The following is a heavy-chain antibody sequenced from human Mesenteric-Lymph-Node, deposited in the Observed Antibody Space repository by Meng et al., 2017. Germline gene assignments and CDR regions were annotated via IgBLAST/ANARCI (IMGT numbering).Heavy chain of an antibody. V-gene: IGHV2-5*02. CDR1: GFSLSTSGVG. Sequence: TTLKESGPTLVKTTPTLTLTCNFSGFSLSTSGVGVGWIRQPPGKALECLAIIYGDDEKRYSPSLESRLTVTKDTSKNQVVLTMTNMVPVDTATYYCARAAARPSDWFDPWGQGTLVTVSS. J-gene: IGHJ5*02. D-gene: IGHD6-6*01. CDR2: IYGDDEK. CDR3: ARAAARPSDWFDP.